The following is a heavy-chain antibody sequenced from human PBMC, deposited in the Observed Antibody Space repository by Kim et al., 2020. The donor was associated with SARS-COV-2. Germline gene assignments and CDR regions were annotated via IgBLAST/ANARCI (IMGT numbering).Heavy chain of an antibody. D-gene: IGHD3-22*01. CDR3: AREVHYSTGYYY. J-gene: IGHJ4*02. CDR2: ISYSGRT. V-gene: IGHV4-30-4*01. Sequence: SETLSLTCTVSDDSINSGDYLWTWIRQPPGKGLEWIGYISYSGRTYYNPSLQSRVTISIDTSKNQFSLKLSSVTAADTAVYFCAREVHYSTGYYYWGQETLVTVSS. CDR1: DDSINSGDYL.